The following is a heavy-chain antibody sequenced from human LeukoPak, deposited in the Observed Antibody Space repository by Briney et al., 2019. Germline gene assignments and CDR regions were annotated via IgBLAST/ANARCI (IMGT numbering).Heavy chain of an antibody. J-gene: IGHJ4*02. D-gene: IGHD3-22*01. CDR3: ASGEDYDSSGYRYFDY. V-gene: IGHV3-7*01. CDR1: GVTFSSYW. CDR2: RKEDGSEK. Sequence: GGSLRLSCAASGVTFSSYWMTWVRQAPGTGLEWVANRKEDGSEKYYVDSVKGRFTISRDNAKNSLYLQMNSLRAEDTAVYYCASGEDYDSSGYRYFDYWGQGTLVTVSS.